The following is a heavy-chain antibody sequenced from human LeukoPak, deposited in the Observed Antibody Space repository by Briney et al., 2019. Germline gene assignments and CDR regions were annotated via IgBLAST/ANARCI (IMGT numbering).Heavy chain of an antibody. CDR2: INPNSGGT. V-gene: IGHV1-2*02. J-gene: IGHJ6*02. Sequence: ASVKVSCKASGYTFTGYYMHWVRQAPGQGLEWMGWINPNSGGTNYAQKFQGRVTMTRDTSISTAYMELSRLRSDDTAVYYCERVGKYYYYGMDVWGQGTTVTVSS. CDR3: ERVGKYYYYGMDV. CDR1: GYTFTGYY.